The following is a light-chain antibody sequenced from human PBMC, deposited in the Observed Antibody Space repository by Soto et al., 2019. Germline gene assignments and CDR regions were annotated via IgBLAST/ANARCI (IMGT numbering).Light chain of an antibody. J-gene: IGLJ3*02. CDR2: EVS. Sequence: QSVLTQPASVSGSSGQSITISCTGTSSDIGFYKFVSWYQHHPGKAPRLLIYEVSNRPSGVSDRFSGSKSGNTASLTISGLQAEDEADYYGSSYRRGTTSFGGGTKVTVL. V-gene: IGLV2-14*01. CDR1: SSDIGFYKF. CDR3: SSYRRGTTS.